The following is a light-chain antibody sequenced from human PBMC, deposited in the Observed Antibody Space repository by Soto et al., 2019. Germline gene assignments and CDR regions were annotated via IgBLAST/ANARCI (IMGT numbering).Light chain of an antibody. Sequence: GDRVTITCRASQGISSYLAWYQQKPGKAPNRLIYAASTLQSGVPSRFSGSGSGTEFTLTISSLQPEDFAIYYCQQLDSYPITFGQGTRLETK. J-gene: IGKJ5*01. CDR2: AAS. CDR3: QQLDSYPIT. CDR1: QGISSY. V-gene: IGKV1-9*01.